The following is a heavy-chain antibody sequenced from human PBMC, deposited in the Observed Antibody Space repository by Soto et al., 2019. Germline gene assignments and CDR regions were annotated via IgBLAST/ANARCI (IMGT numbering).Heavy chain of an antibody. D-gene: IGHD3-3*01. CDR1: GFTFSSYS. Sequence: GGSLRLSCAASGFTFSSYSMNWVRQAPGKGLEWISYISTTSSSIYYADSVKGRFTISRDNAKNSPFLQMNSLRDEDTAVYYCARKGVAFDYWGQGALVTVSS. V-gene: IGHV3-48*02. J-gene: IGHJ4*02. CDR3: ARKGVAFDY. CDR2: ISTTSSSI.